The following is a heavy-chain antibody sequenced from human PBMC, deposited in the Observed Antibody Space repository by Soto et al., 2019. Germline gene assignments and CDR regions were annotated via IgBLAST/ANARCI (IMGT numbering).Heavy chain of an antibody. D-gene: IGHD3-9*01. CDR2: ISHSGST. J-gene: IGHJ6*03. CDR1: GGSFSGYY. V-gene: IGHV4-34*03. Sequence: SETLSLTCAVYGGSFSGYYWSWIRQPPGKGLEWIGEISHSGSTRYNPSLESRVTISIDTSKNQFSLKLNSVTAADTAIYYCAITVFGSDILADQFVDYYYYMDVWGQGTTVTVSS. CDR3: AITVFGSDILADQFVDYYYYMDV.